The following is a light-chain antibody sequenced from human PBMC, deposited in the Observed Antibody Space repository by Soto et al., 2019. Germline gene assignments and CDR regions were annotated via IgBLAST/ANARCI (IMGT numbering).Light chain of an antibody. Sequence: QSVLTQPPSASGTPGQTVTISCSGSRSNIGHNYVCWYQQLPGAAPKLLIYRNTQRPSGVPDRFSGSKSGTAASLAISGLRSEDEADYFCEAWDDSLSGHVFGTGTKVTVL. CDR1: RSNIGHNY. J-gene: IGLJ1*01. CDR3: EAWDDSLSGHV. V-gene: IGLV1-47*01. CDR2: RNT.